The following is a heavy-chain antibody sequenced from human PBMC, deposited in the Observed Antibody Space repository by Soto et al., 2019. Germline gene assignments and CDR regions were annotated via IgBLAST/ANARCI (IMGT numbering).Heavy chain of an antibody. D-gene: IGHD2-2*02. CDR1: GFTFSSYS. V-gene: IGHV3-21*06. Sequence: GGSLRLSCAASGFTFSSYSMTWVRQAPGKGLEWVSSISSSSRYIYYADSVKGRFTISRDNAKNSLYLQMNSLRVEDTAVYYCARDLPDAIEYYYYGMDVWGQGTTVTVSS. CDR2: ISSSSRYI. J-gene: IGHJ6*02. CDR3: ARDLPDAIEYYYYGMDV.